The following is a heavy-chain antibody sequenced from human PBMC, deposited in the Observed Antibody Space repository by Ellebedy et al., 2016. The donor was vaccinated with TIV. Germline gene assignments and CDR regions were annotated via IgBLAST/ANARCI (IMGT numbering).Heavy chain of an antibody. V-gene: IGHV3-23*01. CDR2: ISGSGGST. D-gene: IGHD6-19*01. J-gene: IGHJ6*02. CDR1: GFTFSSYA. Sequence: GESLKISCAASGFTFSSYAMSWVRQAPGKGLEWVSAISGSGGSTYSADSVKGRFTISRDNSKTTLYLQMNSLRAEDTAVYYCAKGLSSAVAGTAYGMDVWGQGTTVTVSS. CDR3: AKGLSSAVAGTAYGMDV.